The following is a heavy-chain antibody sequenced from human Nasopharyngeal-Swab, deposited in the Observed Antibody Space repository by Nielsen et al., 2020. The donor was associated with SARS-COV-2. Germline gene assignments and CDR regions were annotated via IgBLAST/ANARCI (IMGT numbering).Heavy chain of an antibody. CDR2: ISAYNGNT. CDR1: GYTFSNYG. CDR3: ARVLGYSASNTV. V-gene: IGHV1-18*01. J-gene: IGHJ4*02. D-gene: IGHD4-11*01. Sequence: ASVKVSCKASGYTFSNYGISWVRQAPGQGLEWMGWISAYNGNTNYAQNLQGRVTMTTDTSTTQAYMELRSLISDDTAVYYCARVLGYSASNTVWGQGTLVTVSS.